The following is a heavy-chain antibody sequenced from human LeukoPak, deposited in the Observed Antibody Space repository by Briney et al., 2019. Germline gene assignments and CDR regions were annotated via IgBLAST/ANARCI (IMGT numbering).Heavy chain of an antibody. V-gene: IGHV3-13*05. CDR2: ISTAGDP. Sequence: GGSLRLSCAASGFSFSTYDMHWVRQPTGKGLEWVSGISTAGDPYYSGSVKGRFTISREDARNSLDLQMDSLTAGDTAIYYCARGGSGSYLDYWGQGTLVTVSS. CDR1: GFSFSTYD. J-gene: IGHJ4*02. CDR3: ARGGSGSYLDY. D-gene: IGHD3-10*01.